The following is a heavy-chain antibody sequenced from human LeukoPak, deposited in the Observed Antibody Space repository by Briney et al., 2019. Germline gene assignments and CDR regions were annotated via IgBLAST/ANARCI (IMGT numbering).Heavy chain of an antibody. CDR3: ARAKRITMVRGVILDY. V-gene: IGHV4-34*01. J-gene: IGHJ4*02. CDR2: INHSGST. Sequence: SETLSLTCAVYGGSFSGYYWSWIRQPPGKGLEWIGEINHSGSTNYNPSLKNRVTISVDTSKNQFSLKLSSVTAADTAVYYCARAKRITMVRGVILDYWGQGTLVTVSS. CDR1: GGSFSGYY. D-gene: IGHD3-10*01.